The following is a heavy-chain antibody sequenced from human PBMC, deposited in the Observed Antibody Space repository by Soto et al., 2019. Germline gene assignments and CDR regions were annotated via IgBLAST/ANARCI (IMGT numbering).Heavy chain of an antibody. J-gene: IGHJ3*02. CDR2: FDPEDGET. CDR1: GYTLTELS. V-gene: IGHV1-24*01. Sequence: GASVKVSCKVSGYTLTELSMHWVRQARGKGLEWMGGFDPEDGETIYAQKFQGRVTMTEDTSTDTAYMELSSLRSEDTAVYYCATEIPQFIVVVTAIDAFDIWGQGTMVTVSS. CDR3: ATEIPQFIVVVTAIDAFDI. D-gene: IGHD2-21*02.